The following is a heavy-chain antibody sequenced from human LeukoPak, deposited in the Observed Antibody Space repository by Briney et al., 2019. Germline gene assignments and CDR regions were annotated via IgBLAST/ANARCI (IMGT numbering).Heavy chain of an antibody. Sequence: GGSLRLSCAASGLTFSSYSFNWVRQPPGKGLEWVSSIIPTSNYIYYADSVKGRFTISRDNAKNSLYLQMNSLRAEDTAVYYCARLRRNNDNSGYYYYYDYWGQGTLVTVSS. CDR3: ARLRRNNDNSGYYYYYDY. V-gene: IGHV3-21*01. CDR2: IIPTSNYI. J-gene: IGHJ4*02. CDR1: GLTFSSYS. D-gene: IGHD3-22*01.